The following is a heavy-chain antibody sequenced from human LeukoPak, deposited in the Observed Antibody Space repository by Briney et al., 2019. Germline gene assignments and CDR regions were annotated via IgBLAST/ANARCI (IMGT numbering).Heavy chain of an antibody. CDR3: ARELRDIVTVAGPPRYYYGMDV. J-gene: IGHJ6*02. CDR2: IIPIFGTA. Sequence: ASVKASCKASGGTFSSYAISWVRQAPGQGLEWMGGIIPIFGTANYAQKFQGRVTITADESTSTAYMELSSLRSEDTAVYYCARELRDIVTVAGPPRYYYGMDVWGQGTTVTVSS. CDR1: GGTFSSYA. V-gene: IGHV1-69*01. D-gene: IGHD2-15*01.